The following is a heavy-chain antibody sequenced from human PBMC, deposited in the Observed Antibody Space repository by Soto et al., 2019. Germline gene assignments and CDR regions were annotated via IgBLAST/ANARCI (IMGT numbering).Heavy chain of an antibody. CDR1: GFTFSSYG. V-gene: IGHV3-30*03. CDR3: ATATFWSGYSDFDY. J-gene: IGHJ4*02. CDR2: ISYDGSNK. Sequence: PGGSLRLSCAASGFTFSSYGMHWVRQAPGKGLEWVAVISYDGSNKYYADSVKGRFTISRDNSKNTLCLQMNSLRAEDTAVYYCATATFWSGYSDFDYWGQGTLVTVSS. D-gene: IGHD3-3*01.